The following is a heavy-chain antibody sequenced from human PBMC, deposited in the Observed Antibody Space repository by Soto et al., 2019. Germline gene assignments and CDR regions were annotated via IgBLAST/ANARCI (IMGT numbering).Heavy chain of an antibody. V-gene: IGHV4-34*01. CDR2: INHSGST. Sequence: SETLSLTCAVYGGSFSGYYWTWIRQPPGTGLKWIGEINHSGSTNYNPSLKSRVTISVDTSKNQFSLKLTSVTASDTAVYYCARDKITVLFDYWGQGTLDTVSS. D-gene: IGHD3-10*01. CDR1: GGSFSGYY. CDR3: ARDKITVLFDY. J-gene: IGHJ4*02.